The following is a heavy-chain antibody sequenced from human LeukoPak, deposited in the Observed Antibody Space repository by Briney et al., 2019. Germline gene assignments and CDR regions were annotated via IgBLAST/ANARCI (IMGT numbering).Heavy chain of an antibody. CDR3: ARPGSSGWSVFDY. J-gene: IGHJ4*02. Sequence: GESLKISCKGSGYSFTSYWIGWVRQMPGKGLEWMGIIYPGDSDTRYSPSFQGQVTISADKSISTVYLQWGSLKASDTAMYYCARPGSSGWSVFDYWGQGTLVTVSS. D-gene: IGHD6-19*01. CDR2: IYPGDSDT. V-gene: IGHV5-51*01. CDR1: GYSFTSYW.